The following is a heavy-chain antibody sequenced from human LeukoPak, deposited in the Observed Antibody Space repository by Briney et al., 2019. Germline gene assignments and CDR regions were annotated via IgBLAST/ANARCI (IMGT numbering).Heavy chain of an antibody. J-gene: IGHJ4*02. CDR1: GGSVRDNY. V-gene: IGHV4-34*01. CDR2: IHHSGST. D-gene: IGHD6-13*01. CDR3: TGHVSAAAGGR. Sequence: SGTLSLTCAVYGGSVRDNYWSWIRQPPGKGLEWIGEIHHSGSTKYNPSLKSRVTLSLDTSKNQFSLKLNSMTAADTAVYYCTGHVSAAAGGRWGQGTLVTVSS.